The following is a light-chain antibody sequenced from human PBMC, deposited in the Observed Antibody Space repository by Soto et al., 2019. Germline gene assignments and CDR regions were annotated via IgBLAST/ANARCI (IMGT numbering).Light chain of an antibody. CDR1: QGISSY. Sequence: IQLTQSPSSLSASVGDRVTITCRASQGISSYLAWYQQKPGKAPKLLIYAASTLQSGVPSRFSGSGSGTDFTLTISSLQSEDFATYYCQQLNSYPTFGQGTKVEIK. J-gene: IGKJ1*01. CDR3: QQLNSYPT. V-gene: IGKV1-9*01. CDR2: AAS.